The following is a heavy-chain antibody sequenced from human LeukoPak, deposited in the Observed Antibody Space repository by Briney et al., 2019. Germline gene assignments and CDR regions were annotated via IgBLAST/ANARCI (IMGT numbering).Heavy chain of an antibody. D-gene: IGHD3-3*01. J-gene: IGHJ4*02. V-gene: IGHV1-69*13. Sequence: GASVTVSCKASGYTFTSYAISWVRQAPGQGLEWMGGIITNFGTTNYAQKYQGRVTITADESTSTVYMELSSLRSEDTAVYYCARPRTYYDFWRGYPPFDYWGQGTLVTVSS. CDR1: GYTFTSYA. CDR2: IITNFGTT. CDR3: ARPRTYYDFWRGYPPFDY.